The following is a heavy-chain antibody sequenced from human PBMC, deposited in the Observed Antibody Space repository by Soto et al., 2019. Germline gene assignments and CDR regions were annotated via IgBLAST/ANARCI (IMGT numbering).Heavy chain of an antibody. CDR2: ISANGQGI. CDR3: AKDRDYPRDQFHY. J-gene: IGHJ4*02. D-gene: IGHD2-2*01. V-gene: IGHV3-23*01. Sequence: LRLSCAASGFTFSINAMSWVRQAPGKGLEWVSAISANGQGIYYADSVRGRFTISRDNSKNTVFLHMDSLRAEDTAVYYCAKDRDYPRDQFHYWGQGTLVTVSS. CDR1: GFTFSINA.